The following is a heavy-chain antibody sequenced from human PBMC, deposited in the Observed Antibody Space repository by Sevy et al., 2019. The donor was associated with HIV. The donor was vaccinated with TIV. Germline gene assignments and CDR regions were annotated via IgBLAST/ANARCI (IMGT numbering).Heavy chain of an antibody. J-gene: IGHJ4*02. Sequence: VKVSCKVTGYTLTELSIHWVRQAPGKGLEWLVTFDPEDGKTIYGQNFQGRVTMTEDTSTDTTYMELSSLRSEDTAVYYCASTRDYYDSSGYYFDYWGQGTLVTVSS. CDR2: FDPEDGKT. CDR1: GYTLTELS. CDR3: ASTRDYYDSSGYYFDY. V-gene: IGHV1-24*01. D-gene: IGHD3-22*01.